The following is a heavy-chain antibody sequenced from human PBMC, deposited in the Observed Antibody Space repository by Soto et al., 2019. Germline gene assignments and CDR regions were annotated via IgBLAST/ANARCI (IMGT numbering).Heavy chain of an antibody. CDR2: INHSGIS. V-gene: IGHV4-34*01. CDR1: GGSFSGYY. D-gene: IGHD2-21*01. J-gene: IGHJ4*02. Sequence: ETLSLTCAVYGGSFSGYYWTWVRQPPGKGLEWIGEINHSGISNYNASLKSRVTISVDTSKNHFSLMLRSVTAADTAVYYCARGFGVTAPGIRGDSYPLAYWGQGTLVTVSS. CDR3: ARGFGVTAPGIRGDSYPLAY.